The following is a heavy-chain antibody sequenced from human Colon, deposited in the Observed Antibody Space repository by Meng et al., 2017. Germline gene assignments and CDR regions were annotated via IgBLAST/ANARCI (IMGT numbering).Heavy chain of an antibody. CDR2: ITASGGIA. CDR3: AKADWIVVSWFDP. V-gene: IGHV3-23*01. D-gene: IGHD3-22*01. J-gene: IGHJ5*02. Sequence: VQLWWSGGGFVQSVGSLTRTCASSGVTFSDYAMGWVRLAPGKGLEWAALITASGGIAYHAESLKGRFTISRDNVKNTLDLQMDSLRAEDTALYYCAKADWIVVSWFDPWGQGILVTVSS. CDR1: GVTFSDYA.